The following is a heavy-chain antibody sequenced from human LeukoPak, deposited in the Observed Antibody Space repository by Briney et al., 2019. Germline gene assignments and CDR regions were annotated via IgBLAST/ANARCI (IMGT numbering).Heavy chain of an antibody. D-gene: IGHD5-12*01. CDR1: GFIFSSYS. CDR3: ARDGHVSGYDFDC. J-gene: IGHJ4*02. Sequence: GGSLRLSCAASGFIFSSYSMNWVRQAPGKGLEWVSRINSDGSSITYADSVKGRFTISRDNAKNTLYLQMNSLRVEDTAVYYCARDGHVSGYDFDCRGQGTLVTVSS. V-gene: IGHV3-74*03. CDR2: INSDGSSI.